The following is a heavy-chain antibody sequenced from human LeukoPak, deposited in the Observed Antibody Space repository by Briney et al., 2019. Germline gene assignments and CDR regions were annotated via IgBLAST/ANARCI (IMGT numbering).Heavy chain of an antibody. CDR3: ARVVAVHCSSTSCSWFDP. CDR2: ISSSSSYI. D-gene: IGHD2-2*01. V-gene: IGHV3-21*01. Sequence: GGALRVSCAASGFTFSSNSMNWVRQAPGKGLGWVSSISSSSSYIYYADSVKGRFTISRDNAKNSLYLQMNSLRAEDTAVYYCARVVAVHCSSTSCSWFDPWGQGTLVTVSS. J-gene: IGHJ5*02. CDR1: GFTFSSNS.